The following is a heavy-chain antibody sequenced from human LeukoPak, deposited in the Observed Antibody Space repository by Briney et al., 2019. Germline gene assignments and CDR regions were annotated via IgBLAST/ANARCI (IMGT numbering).Heavy chain of an antibody. CDR3: AKDRGGWEGTEEFDY. CDR1: GFTFSSYA. CDR2: ISGSGGST. V-gene: IGHV3-23*01. D-gene: IGHD1-26*01. Sequence: GGSLRLSCAASGFTFSSYAMSWVRQAPGKGLEWVSAISGSGGSTYYADSVKGRFTISRDNSKNTLYLQMNSLRAEDTAVYYCAKDRGGWEGTEEFDYWGQGTLVTVSS. J-gene: IGHJ4*02.